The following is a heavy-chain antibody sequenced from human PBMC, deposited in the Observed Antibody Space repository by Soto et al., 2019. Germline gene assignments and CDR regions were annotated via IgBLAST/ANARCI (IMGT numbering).Heavy chain of an antibody. CDR2: ITYDGSFQ. V-gene: IGHV3-30*18. CDR3: AKDRVGGTFYTPLAF. Sequence: GGSLRLSCQASGFNFDNYGMHWVRQAPGKGLEWVAVITYDGSFQYYADSVKGRFTISRDNSKNTLSLHLNTLKPGDTAVYHCAKDRVGGTFYTPLAFWGQGTLVTVSS. J-gene: IGHJ4*02. CDR1: GFNFDNYG. D-gene: IGHD1-7*01.